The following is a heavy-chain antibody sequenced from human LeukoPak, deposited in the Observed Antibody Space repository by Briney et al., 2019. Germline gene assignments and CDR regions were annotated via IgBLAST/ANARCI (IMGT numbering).Heavy chain of an antibody. V-gene: IGHV4-59*08. CDR2: IYYSGSN. Sequence: SETLSLTCTVSGGSISSYYWNWVRQPPGKGLEWSGYIYYSGSNNYNPSLKSRVTISVDTSKTHFSLRLSSVTAADTAIYYCARRRRIAAAGTDAFDIWGQGTMVTVSS. CDR1: GGSISSYY. J-gene: IGHJ3*02. D-gene: IGHD6-13*01. CDR3: ARRRRIAAAGTDAFDI.